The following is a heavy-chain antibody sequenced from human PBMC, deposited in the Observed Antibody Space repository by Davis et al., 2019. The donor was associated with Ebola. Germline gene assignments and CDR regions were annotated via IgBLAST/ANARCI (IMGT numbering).Heavy chain of an antibody. D-gene: IGHD3-9*01. CDR3: ARRGGNFDWLLD. Sequence: GESLKISCKASGYRFTSYWISWVRQMPGKGLEWMGRIDPYDSYTNYSPSFRGHVTISADKSINTAYLQWSDLKASDTAMYYCARRGGNFDWLLDWGQGTLVTVSS. V-gene: IGHV5-10-1*01. CDR1: GYRFTSYW. CDR2: IDPYDSYT. J-gene: IGHJ4*02.